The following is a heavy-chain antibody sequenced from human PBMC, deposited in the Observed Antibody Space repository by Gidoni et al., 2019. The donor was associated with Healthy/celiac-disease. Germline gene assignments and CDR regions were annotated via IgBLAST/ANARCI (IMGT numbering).Heavy chain of an antibody. CDR1: GFTFDDYA. V-gene: IGHV3-9*01. D-gene: IGHD6-19*01. CDR3: AKGFFGSGWAFDP. Sequence: EVQLVESGGGLVQPGRSLRLSCAASGFTFDDYAMHWVRQAPGKGLEWVSGISWKSGSIGYADSVKGRFTISRDNAKNSLYLQMNSLRAEDTALYYCAKGFFGSGWAFDPWGQGTLVTVSS. J-gene: IGHJ5*02. CDR2: ISWKSGSI.